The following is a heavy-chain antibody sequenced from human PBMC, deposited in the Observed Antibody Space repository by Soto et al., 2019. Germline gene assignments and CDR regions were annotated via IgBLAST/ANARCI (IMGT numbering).Heavy chain of an antibody. CDR3: ARSGYSYGPNPLLY. D-gene: IGHD5-18*01. J-gene: IGHJ4*02. Sequence: SETLSLTCTVSGGSISSGGYYWGWIRQHPGKGLEWIGYIYYSGSTYYNPSLKSRVTISVDTSKNQFSLKLSSVTAADTAVCYCARSGYSYGPNPLLYWGQGTLVTVSS. CDR2: IYYSGST. V-gene: IGHV4-31*03. CDR1: GGSISSGGYY.